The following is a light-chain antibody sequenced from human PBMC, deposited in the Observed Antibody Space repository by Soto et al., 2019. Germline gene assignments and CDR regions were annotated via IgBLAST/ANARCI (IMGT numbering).Light chain of an antibody. CDR2: GAS. J-gene: IGKJ5*01. CDR1: RDIRTV. Sequence: AIQLTHAPSSLSAPVVEGVTISCLASRDIRTVLAWYQHAPGKDTKLLIYGASILHSGVPSRFSGSGSGTDFTLTISSLLPEDFATYYCLQDFNYPITFGKGPRREIK. V-gene: IGKV1-6*01. CDR3: LQDFNYPIT.